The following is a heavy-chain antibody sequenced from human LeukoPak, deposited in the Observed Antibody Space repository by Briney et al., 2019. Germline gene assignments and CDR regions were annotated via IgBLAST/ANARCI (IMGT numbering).Heavy chain of an antibody. V-gene: IGHV4-59*08. D-gene: IGHD3-3*01. CDR3: ARLDFWSGYSIDY. CDR2: IYYSGST. CDR1: GGSFSGYY. Sequence: SETLSLTCAVYGGSFSGYYWSWIRQPPGKGLEWIGYIYYSGSTNYNPSLKSRVTISVDTSKNQFSLKLSSVTAADTAVYYCARLDFWSGYSIDYWGQGTLVTVSS. J-gene: IGHJ4*02.